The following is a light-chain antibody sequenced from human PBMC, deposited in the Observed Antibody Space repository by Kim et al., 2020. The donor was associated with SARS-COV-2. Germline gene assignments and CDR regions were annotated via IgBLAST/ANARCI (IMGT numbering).Light chain of an antibody. CDR2: GAS. J-gene: IGKJ2*01. CDR3: QQYGSSYT. V-gene: IGKV3-20*01. Sequence: SVSPRTVAPLSVSDGHSVSLIYLSWYQQRPGPAPRLLFYGASSSATGIPDRFSGSGSGIDYTLTITGLEPEDFALYYCQQYGSSYTCGQETNLDI. CDR1: HSVSLIY.